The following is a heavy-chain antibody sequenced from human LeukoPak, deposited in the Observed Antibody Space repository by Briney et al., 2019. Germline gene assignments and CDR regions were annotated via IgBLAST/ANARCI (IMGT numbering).Heavy chain of an antibody. Sequence: SETLSLTCTVSGGSISSYYWSWIRQPPGKGLEWIGYIYYSGSPYYNPSLKSRVTISVDTSKKQFSLKLSSVTAADTAVYYCARHVGFITMVRGVINNNWFDPWGQGTLVTVSS. CDR2: IYYSGSP. J-gene: IGHJ5*02. V-gene: IGHV4-59*04. D-gene: IGHD3-10*01. CDR1: GGSISSYY. CDR3: ARHVGFITMVRGVINNNWFDP.